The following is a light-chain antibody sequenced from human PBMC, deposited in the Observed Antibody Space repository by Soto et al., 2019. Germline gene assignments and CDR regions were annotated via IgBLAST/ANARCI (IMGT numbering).Light chain of an antibody. CDR3: QDYSTSSRT. Sequence: EIVMTQSPATLSVSPGERATLSCRASQSVSSNLAWYQQKPGQAPRLLIYGASTRATGIPARFSGSGSGTEFTLTISSLQSEDFAVYYCQDYSTSSRTFGQGTKVEIK. CDR2: GAS. CDR1: QSVSSN. J-gene: IGKJ1*01. V-gene: IGKV3-15*01.